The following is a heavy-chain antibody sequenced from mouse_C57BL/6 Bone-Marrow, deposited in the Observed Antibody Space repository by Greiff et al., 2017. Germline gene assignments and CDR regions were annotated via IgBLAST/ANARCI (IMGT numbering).Heavy chain of an antibody. V-gene: IGHV1-50*01. J-gene: IGHJ3*01. CDR1: GYTFTSYW. CDR3: ARGGLRRSLFAY. CDR2: IDPSDSYT. D-gene: IGHD2-4*01. Sequence: QVHVKQPGAELVKPGASVKLSCKASGYTFTSYWMQWVKQRPGQGLEWIGEIDPSDSYTNYNQKFKGKATLTVDTSSSTAYMQLSSLTSEDSAVYYCARGGLRRSLFAYWGQGTLVTVSA.